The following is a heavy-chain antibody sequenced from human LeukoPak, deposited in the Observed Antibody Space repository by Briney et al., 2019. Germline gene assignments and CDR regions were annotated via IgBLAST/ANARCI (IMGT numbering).Heavy chain of an antibody. D-gene: IGHD3-9*01. CDR1: GFTFSNAW. CDR3: ARTYYDILTGYNPYFDY. V-gene: IGHV3-11*04. Sequence: GGSLRLSCAASGFTFSNAWMSWVRQAPGKGLEWVSYISSSGSTIYYADSVKGRFTISRDNAKNSLYLQMNSLRAEDTAVYYCARTYYDILTGYNPYFDYWGQGILVTVSS. J-gene: IGHJ4*02. CDR2: ISSSGSTI.